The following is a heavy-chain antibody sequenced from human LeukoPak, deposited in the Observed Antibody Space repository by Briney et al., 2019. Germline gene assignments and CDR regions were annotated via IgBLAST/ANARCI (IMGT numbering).Heavy chain of an antibody. Sequence: AGSLRLSCAASGFTFSSYSMNWVRQAPGKGLEWVSSISSSSSYIYYADSVKGRFTISRDNAKNSLYLQMNSLRAEDTAVYYCASILTGRFDYWGQGTLVTVSS. V-gene: IGHV3-21*01. CDR1: GFTFSSYS. CDR3: ASILTGRFDY. D-gene: IGHD3-9*01. CDR2: ISSSSSYI. J-gene: IGHJ4*02.